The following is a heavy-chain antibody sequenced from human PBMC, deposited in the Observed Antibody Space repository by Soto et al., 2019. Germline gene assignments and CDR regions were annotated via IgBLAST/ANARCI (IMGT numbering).Heavy chain of an antibody. D-gene: IGHD3-3*01. Sequence: ASVKVSCKASGYTFTSYGISWVRQAPGQGLEWMGWISAYNGNTNYAQKLQGRVTMTTDTSTSTAYMELRSLRSDDTAVYYCARERESEVITIFGVVRPLSPVYYMDVWGKGTTVTVSS. CDR1: GYTFTSYG. J-gene: IGHJ6*03. CDR3: ARERESEVITIFGVVRPLSPVYYMDV. CDR2: ISAYNGNT. V-gene: IGHV1-18*01.